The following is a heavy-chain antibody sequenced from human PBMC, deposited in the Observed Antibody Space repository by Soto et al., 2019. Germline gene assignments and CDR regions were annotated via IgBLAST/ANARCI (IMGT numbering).Heavy chain of an antibody. CDR1: GYSFTSYW. J-gene: IGHJ6*02. CDR2: VSPGDSDT. CDR3: ARGKDYYYGMDV. V-gene: IGHV5-51*01. Sequence: PGESLKISCKGSGYSFTSYWIGWVRQMPGKGLEWMGIVSPGDSDTIYSPSFQGQVTISVDTSKNQFSLKLSSVTAADTAVYYCARGKDYYYGMDVWGQGTTVTVAS.